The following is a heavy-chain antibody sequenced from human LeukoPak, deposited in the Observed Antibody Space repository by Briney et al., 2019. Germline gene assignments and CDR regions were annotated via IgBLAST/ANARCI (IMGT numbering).Heavy chain of an antibody. CDR2: ISYDGYHE. CDR3: ARAEPSPKTRIRGAIDC. CDR1: GFTFSSYA. J-gene: IGHJ4*02. Sequence: GGSLRLSCAASGFTFSSYAIHWVRQAPGKGLEWVAVISYDGYHEHYADSVKGRFTLSRDNSKNTVFLQMSSLRAEDTAVYYCARAEPSPKTRIRGAIDCWGQGTLVTVSS. V-gene: IGHV3-30*04. D-gene: IGHD3-10*01.